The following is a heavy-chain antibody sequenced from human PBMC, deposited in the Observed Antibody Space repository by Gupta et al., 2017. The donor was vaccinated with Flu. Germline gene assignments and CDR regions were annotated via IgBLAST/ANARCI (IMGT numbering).Heavy chain of an antibody. Sequence: QVQLQESGPGLMKPSETLSLTCTVSGGSISSYYWSWIRQPAGKGLEWIGRIYTSGSTNYNPSLKSRVTMSVDTSKNQFSLKLSSVTAADTAVYYCARTPTDIAARYYYYYGMDVWGQGTTVTVSS. CDR3: ARTPTDIAARYYYYYGMDV. V-gene: IGHV4-4*07. CDR1: GGSISSYY. D-gene: IGHD6-13*01. J-gene: IGHJ6*02. CDR2: IYTSGST.